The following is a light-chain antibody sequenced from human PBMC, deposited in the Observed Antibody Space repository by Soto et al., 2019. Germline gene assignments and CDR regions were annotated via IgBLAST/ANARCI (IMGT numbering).Light chain of an antibody. J-gene: IGKJ5*01. V-gene: IGKV3-20*01. CDR3: QQYQSWPIT. CDR2: GAS. CDR1: QSVISNY. Sequence: IVFTPSPGTLSLSPAYRCTQCGGSRQSVISNYLAWYQQKPGQAPRLLIFGASNRATGIPDRFSGSGSGTDFTLTISGLQSEDFAIYFCQQYQSWPITFGQGTRLENK.